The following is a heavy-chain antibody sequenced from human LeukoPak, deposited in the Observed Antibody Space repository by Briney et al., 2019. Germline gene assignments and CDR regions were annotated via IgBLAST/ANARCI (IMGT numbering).Heavy chain of an antibody. V-gene: IGHV1-18*01. Sequence: ASVKVSCKASGYTFTSYGISWVRQAPGQGLEWMGWISAYNGNTNYAQKLQGRVTMTTDTSTSTAYMELRSLRSEDTAVYYCARGEAYYDFWSNTDYWGQGTLVTVSS. CDR1: GYTFTSYG. D-gene: IGHD3-3*01. J-gene: IGHJ4*02. CDR2: ISAYNGNT. CDR3: ARGEAYYDFWSNTDY.